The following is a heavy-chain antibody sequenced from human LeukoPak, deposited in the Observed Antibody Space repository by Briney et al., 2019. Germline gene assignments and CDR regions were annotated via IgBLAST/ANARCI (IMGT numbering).Heavy chain of an antibody. CDR2: ISSDCNNI. CDR1: GFVFNVHS. J-gene: IGHJ4*02. Sequence: PGGSLTLSCAASGFVFNVHSMNWLRQTPRKGMEWVSSISSDCNNIYYADSVKGRFTISRDNASISLFLQMNGLRLDDTDVHYCARSDRWLPPADWGQGTLVTVSS. D-gene: IGHD5-24*01. V-gene: IGHV3-21*01. CDR3: ARSDRWLPPAD.